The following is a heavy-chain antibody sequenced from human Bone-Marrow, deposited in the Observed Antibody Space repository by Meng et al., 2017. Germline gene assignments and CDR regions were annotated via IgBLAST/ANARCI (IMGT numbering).Heavy chain of an antibody. V-gene: IGHV4-59*01. CDR2: IYYSGST. CDR3: ARLQGDGFFDY. Sequence: SETLSLTCTVSGGSISSYYWSWIRQPPGKGLEWIGYIYYSGSTNYNPSLKSRVTISLDKSKNQLSLKLSSVTAADTAVYYCARLQGDGFFDYWGQGTLVTVSS. CDR1: GGSISSYY. J-gene: IGHJ4*02. D-gene: IGHD3-16*01.